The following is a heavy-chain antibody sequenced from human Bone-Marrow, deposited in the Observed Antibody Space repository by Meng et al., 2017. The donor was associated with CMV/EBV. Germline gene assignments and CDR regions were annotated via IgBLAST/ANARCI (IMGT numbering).Heavy chain of an antibody. Sequence: GESLKISCKGSGYSFTSYWIGWVRQMPGKGLEWMGIIYPGDSDTRYSPSFQGQVTISADKSISTAYLQWSSLKASDTAMYYCARLFSPTAVPAAMRSPRYYYYYYGMDVWGQGTTVTVSS. CDR1: GYSFTSYW. D-gene: IGHD2-2*01. CDR3: ARLFSPTAVPAAMRSPRYYYYYYGMDV. CDR2: IYPGDSDT. V-gene: IGHV5-51*01. J-gene: IGHJ6*01.